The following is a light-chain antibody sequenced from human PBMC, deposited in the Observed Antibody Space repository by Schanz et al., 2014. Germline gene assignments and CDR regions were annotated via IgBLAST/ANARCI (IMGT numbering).Light chain of an antibody. Sequence: DIRMTQSPSSLSASVGDRVTLTCRASQSITDYLNWYQQRPGKAPNLLIYAASSLQSGVPSRFSGSGSGTDFTLTISSLQPEDFATYYCQQTYSTPFTFGPGTKVDIK. CDR2: AAS. CDR1: QSITDY. CDR3: QQTYSTPFT. J-gene: IGKJ3*01. V-gene: IGKV1-39*01.